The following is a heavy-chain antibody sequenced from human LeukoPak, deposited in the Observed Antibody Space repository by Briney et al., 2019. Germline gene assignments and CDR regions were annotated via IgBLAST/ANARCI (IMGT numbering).Heavy chain of an antibody. Sequence: ASVKVSCKASGYTFTSYGISWVRQAPGQGLEWMGIINPSGGSTSYAQKFQGRVTMTRDTSTSTVYMELSSLRSEDTAVYYCAREAYPGYFDYWGQGTLVTVSS. CDR1: GYTFTSYG. V-gene: IGHV1-46*01. CDR2: INPSGGST. CDR3: AREAYPGYFDY. J-gene: IGHJ4*02.